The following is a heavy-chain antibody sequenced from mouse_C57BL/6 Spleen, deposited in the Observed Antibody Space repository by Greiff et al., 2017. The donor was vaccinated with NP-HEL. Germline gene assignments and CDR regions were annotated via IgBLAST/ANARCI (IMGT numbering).Heavy chain of an antibody. D-gene: IGHD1-1*01. V-gene: IGHV1-80*01. CDR1: GYAFSSYW. J-gene: IGHJ2*01. Sequence: QVQLQQSGAELVKPGASVKISCKASGYAFSSYWLNWVKQRPGKGLEWIGQIYPGDGDTNYNGKFKGKATLTADKSSSTAYMQLSSLTSEDSAVYFCARSVGDYYGSSYAHFDDWGQGTTLTVSS. CDR2: IYPGDGDT. CDR3: ARSVGDYYGSSYAHFDD.